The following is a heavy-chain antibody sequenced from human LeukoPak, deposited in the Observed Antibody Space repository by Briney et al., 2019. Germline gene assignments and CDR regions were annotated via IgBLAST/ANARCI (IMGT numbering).Heavy chain of an antibody. J-gene: IGHJ4*02. Sequence: PGGSLRLSCAAPGFTFSRYWMHWARQAPGKGLVWGSCIKSEGSSTSTADSAKGRFTISRDNAKNTVYLQMNSLRAEDTAVYYCVRDNRSYNFDYWGQGALVTVSS. V-gene: IGHV3-74*01. CDR2: IKSEGSST. CDR3: VRDNRSYNFDY. D-gene: IGHD1-26*01. CDR1: GFTFSRYW.